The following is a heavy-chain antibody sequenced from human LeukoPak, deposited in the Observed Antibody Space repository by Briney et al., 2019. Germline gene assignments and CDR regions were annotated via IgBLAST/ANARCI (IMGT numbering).Heavy chain of an antibody. CDR2: INSDGSST. CDR3: ARDFIFGWFDP. CDR1: GFTFSNHG. V-gene: IGHV3-74*01. J-gene: IGHJ5*02. D-gene: IGHD3-3*02. Sequence: SGGSLRLSCAASGFTFSNHGVNWVRQAPGKGLVWVSRINSDGSSTSYADSVKGRFTISRDNAKNTLYLQMNSLRAEDTAVYYCARDFIFGWFDPWGQGTLVTVSS.